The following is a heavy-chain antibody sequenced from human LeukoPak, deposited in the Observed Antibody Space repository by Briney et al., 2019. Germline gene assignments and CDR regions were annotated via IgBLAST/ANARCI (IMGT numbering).Heavy chain of an antibody. CDR1: GGSFSGYY. J-gene: IGHJ4*02. D-gene: IGHD6-19*01. CDR3: ARVIAVAGYIDY. Sequence: PSETLSLTCAVYGGSFSGYYWSWIRQPPGKGLEWIGEINHSGSTNYNPSLKSRVTISVDTSKNQFSLKLSSVTAADTAVYYCARVIAVAGYIDYWGQGTLVTVSS. V-gene: IGHV4-34*01. CDR2: INHSGST.